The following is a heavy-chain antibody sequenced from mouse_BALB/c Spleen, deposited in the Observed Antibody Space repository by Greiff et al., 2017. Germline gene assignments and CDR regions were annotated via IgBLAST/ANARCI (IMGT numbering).Heavy chain of an antibody. CDR1: GFTFTDSY. D-gene: IGHD1-2*01. J-gene: IGHJ4*01. CDR3: GAVLRRRGYALDY. CDR2: IDPANGNT. Sequence: VQLQQSGADLVKPGASVKLSCTASGFTFTDSYMHWVKQRPEQGLEWIGRIDPANGNTKYDPKFQGKATITADTSSNTAFLRLSSLTSEDAAVYYGGAVLRRRGYALDYWGQGTTVTVSS. V-gene: IGHV14-3*02.